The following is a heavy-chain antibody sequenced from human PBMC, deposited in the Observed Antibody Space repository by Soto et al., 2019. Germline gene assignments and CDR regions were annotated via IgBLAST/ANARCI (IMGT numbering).Heavy chain of an antibody. V-gene: IGHV4-4*02. CDR1: GGSSTSNC. Sequence: QVQLQESGPGLVNPSVTLSLTCSVSGGSSTSNCWSWVRQPPGKGRAGIGEIYHNGRFNYHPSLRSRLTISIDKSMNQLARKLTSVTAADTAVHYCMRNAGYRFDHWGPGTLVTVSS. J-gene: IGHJ5*02. D-gene: IGHD1-1*01. CDR2: IYHNGRF. CDR3: MRNAGYRFDH.